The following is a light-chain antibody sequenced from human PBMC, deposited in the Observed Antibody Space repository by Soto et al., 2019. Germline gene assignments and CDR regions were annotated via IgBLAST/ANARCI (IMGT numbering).Light chain of an antibody. CDR2: GNS. CDR1: SSNIGAGYD. V-gene: IGLV1-40*01. Sequence: QSVLTQPPSVSGAPGQRVTISCTGSSSNIGAGYDVHWYQELPRTAPKLLIYGNSNRPAGVPDRFSGSKSGTSASLAITGLQAEDEADYYCQSYDSSLSVVFGGGTTLTVL. J-gene: IGLJ2*01. CDR3: QSYDSSLSVV.